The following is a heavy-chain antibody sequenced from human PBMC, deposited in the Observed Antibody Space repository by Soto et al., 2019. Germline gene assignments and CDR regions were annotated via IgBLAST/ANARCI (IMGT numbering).Heavy chain of an antibody. V-gene: IGHV4-31*01. CDR1: GGSISSGGYY. D-gene: IGHD3-10*01. CDR2: IYYSGST. CDR3: ARGGMVRGVMRHDAFDI. Sequence: QVQLQESGPGLVKPSQTLSLTCTVSGGSISSGGYYWSWIRQHPGKGVEWIGYIYYSGSTYYNPSLNSQVTISVDTSKTQFSLKLSSVTAADTAVYYCARGGMVRGVMRHDAFDIWGQGTMVTVSS. J-gene: IGHJ3*02.